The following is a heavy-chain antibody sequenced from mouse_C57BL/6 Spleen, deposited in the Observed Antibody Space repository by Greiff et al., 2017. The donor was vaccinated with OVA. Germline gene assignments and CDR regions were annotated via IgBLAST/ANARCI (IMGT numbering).Heavy chain of an antibody. V-gene: IGHV1-4*01. CDR3: ARGGYDEDYAMDD. Sequence: VQLQQSGAELARPGASVKMSCKASGYTFTSYTMHWVKQRPGQGLEWIGYINPSSGYTKYNQKFKDKATLTADKSSSTAYMQLSSLTSEDSAVYYCARGGYDEDYAMDDWGQGTSVTVSS. CDR1: GYTFTSYT. J-gene: IGHJ4*01. CDR2: INPSSGYT. D-gene: IGHD2-2*01.